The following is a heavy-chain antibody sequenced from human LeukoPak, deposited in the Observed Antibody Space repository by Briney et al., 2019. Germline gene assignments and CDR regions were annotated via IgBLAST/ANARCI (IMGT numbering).Heavy chain of an antibody. D-gene: IGHD6-13*01. CDR2: IYTSGST. Sequence: SQTLSLTCTVSGGSISSGSYYWSWIRQPAGKGLEWIGRIYTSGSTNYNPSLKSRVTISVDTSKNQFSLKLSSVTAADTAVYYCARIAAAGFNDYWGQGTLVTVSS. CDR1: GGSISSGSYY. V-gene: IGHV4-61*02. CDR3: ARIAAAGFNDY. J-gene: IGHJ4*02.